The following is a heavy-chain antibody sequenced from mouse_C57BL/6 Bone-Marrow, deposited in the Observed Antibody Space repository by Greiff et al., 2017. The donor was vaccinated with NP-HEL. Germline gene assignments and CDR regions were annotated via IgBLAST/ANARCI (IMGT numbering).Heavy chain of an antibody. J-gene: IGHJ4*01. CDR1: GFTFTEYY. D-gene: IGHD2-4*01. V-gene: IGHV7-3*01. Sequence: EVKVVESGGGLVQPGGSLSLSCAASGFTFTEYYMSWVRQPPGKALEWLVFIRNKANGYTTEYSASVKGRFTISRDNSQSILYLQMNALRAEDSATYYCARSIYYDYADDPFYAMDYWGQGTSVTVSS. CDR3: ARSIYYDYADDPFYAMDY. CDR2: IRNKANGYTT.